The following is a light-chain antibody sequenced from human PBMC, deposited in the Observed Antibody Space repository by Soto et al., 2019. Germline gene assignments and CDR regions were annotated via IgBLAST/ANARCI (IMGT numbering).Light chain of an antibody. J-gene: IGLJ2*01. CDR1: SSDIGGYNY. Sequence: QSVLTQPASVSGSPGQSITISCTGTSSDIGGYNYVSWYQQHPGKVPKVLIYDVSNRPSGVSNRFSASKSGNTASLTISGLQAEDEADYYCSSYSSSTTLVLFGGGTKVTVL. V-gene: IGLV2-14*03. CDR2: DVS. CDR3: SSYSSSTTLVL.